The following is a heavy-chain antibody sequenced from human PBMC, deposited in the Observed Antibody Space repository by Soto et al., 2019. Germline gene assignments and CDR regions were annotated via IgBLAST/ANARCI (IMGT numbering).Heavy chain of an antibody. J-gene: IGHJ4*02. V-gene: IGHV3-33*01. D-gene: IGHD2-15*01. CDR2: IWYDGSRT. CDR3: AREQIGVYCSTYDD. Sequence: QVQLVESGGGVVQPGTSLRLSCAASGFTFSTYGMHWVRQAPGKGLDWVALIWYDGSRTNYAESVQGRFTISRDNSKNTLLMQMNSLRSEGTAVYDWAREQIGVYCSTYDDWGQGTLVTVSS. CDR1: GFTFSTYG.